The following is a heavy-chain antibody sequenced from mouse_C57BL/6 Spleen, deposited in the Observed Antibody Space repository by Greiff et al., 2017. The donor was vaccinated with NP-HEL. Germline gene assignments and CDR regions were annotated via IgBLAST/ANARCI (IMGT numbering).Heavy chain of an antibody. Sequence: QVQLQQSGAELVKPGASVKLSCKASGYTFTSYWMQWVKQRPGQGLEWIGEIDPSDSYTNYNQKFKGKATLTVDTSSSTAYMQLSSLTSEDSAVYYCARRELTGTDYWGQGTTLTVSS. CDR3: ARRELTGTDY. CDR2: IDPSDSYT. V-gene: IGHV1-50*01. D-gene: IGHD4-1*01. CDR1: GYTFTSYW. J-gene: IGHJ2*01.